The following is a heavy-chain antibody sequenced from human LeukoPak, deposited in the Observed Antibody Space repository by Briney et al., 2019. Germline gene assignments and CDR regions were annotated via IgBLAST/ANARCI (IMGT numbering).Heavy chain of an antibody. Sequence: GGSLRLSCAASGFTVSSNYMSWVRQAPGKGLEWVSVIYSGGSTYYADSVKGRFTISRDNSKNTLYLQMNSLRDEDTAVYYCARDLDGYLDYWGQGTLVTVSS. J-gene: IGHJ4*02. CDR2: IYSGGST. CDR1: GFTVSSNY. V-gene: IGHV3-66*01. CDR3: ARDLDGYLDY. D-gene: IGHD3-22*01.